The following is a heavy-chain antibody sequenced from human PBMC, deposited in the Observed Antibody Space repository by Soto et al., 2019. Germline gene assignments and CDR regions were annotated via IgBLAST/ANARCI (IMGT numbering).Heavy chain of an antibody. Sequence: QVHLQESGPGLVKPSETLSLTCAISGGSTSSSDWCTWVRQPPGEGLEWIGEIHRDGVTNYNSSLKSRLTISLDHSRNQFSLSLTSVTAADAAVYFCAGRPEIHPRWGQGILVPVSS. CDR2: IHRDGVT. CDR1: GGSTSSSDW. D-gene: IGHD1-26*01. V-gene: IGHV4-4*02. J-gene: IGHJ4*02. CDR3: AGRPEIHPR.